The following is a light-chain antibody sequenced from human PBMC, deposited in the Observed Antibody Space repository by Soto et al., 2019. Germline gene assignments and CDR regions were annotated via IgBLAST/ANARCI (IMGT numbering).Light chain of an antibody. CDR1: QSVSSN. CDR2: GAS. V-gene: IGKV3-15*01. CDR3: QQYNNWPPT. J-gene: IGKJ2*01. Sequence: EIVMTQSPATLSVSPGERATLSCRASQSVSSNSAWYQQKPGQAPRLLIYGASTRATGITARFSGSGSGTEFTLNISSLQSEDFAGYYCQQYNNWPPTFGQGTKLEIK.